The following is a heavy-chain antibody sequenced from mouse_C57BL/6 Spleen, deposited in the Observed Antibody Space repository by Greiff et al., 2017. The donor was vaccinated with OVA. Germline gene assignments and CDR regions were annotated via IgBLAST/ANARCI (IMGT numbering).Heavy chain of an antibody. CDR3: ARPNYYGLDY. Sequence: EVMLVESGGGLVKPGGSLKLSCAASGFTFSDYGMHWVRQAPEKGLEWVAYISSGSSTIYYADTVKGRFTISRDNAKNTLFLQMTSLRSEDTAMYYCARPNYYGLDYWGQGTTLTVSS. J-gene: IGHJ2*01. D-gene: IGHD1-1*01. V-gene: IGHV5-17*01. CDR2: ISSGSSTI. CDR1: GFTFSDYG.